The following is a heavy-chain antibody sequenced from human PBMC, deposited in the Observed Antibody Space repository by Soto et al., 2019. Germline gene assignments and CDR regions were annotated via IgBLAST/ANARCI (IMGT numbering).Heavy chain of an antibody. Sequence: GGSLRLSCAATGFTFSNAWMSWVRQAPGKGLEWVGRINRKTDAATTDYAAPVKGRFTISRDNSKNTLYLQMNRLKTEDTAVYYCNTDAPWRGLRLGELSLGVWGQGTTVTVSS. CDR3: NTDAPWRGLRLGELSLGV. J-gene: IGHJ6*02. CDR1: GFTFSNAW. D-gene: IGHD3-16*02. V-gene: IGHV3-15*01. CDR2: INRKTDAATT.